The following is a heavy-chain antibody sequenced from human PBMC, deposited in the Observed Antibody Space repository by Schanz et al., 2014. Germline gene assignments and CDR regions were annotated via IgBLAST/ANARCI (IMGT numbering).Heavy chain of an antibody. CDR3: AKAADWPVTRFDP. D-gene: IGHD3-9*01. J-gene: IGHJ5*02. CDR2: LSEGGGGT. CDR1: GFSFTTYA. Sequence: EVQLVESGGGLIQPGGSLRLSCAASGFSFTTYAMSWVRQAPGKGLEWVSALSEGGGGTHYADSVRGRFTISSDSSKNTLYRQMSSLRADDTAVYYCAKAADWPVTRFDPWGQGTLVTVSS. V-gene: IGHV3-23*04.